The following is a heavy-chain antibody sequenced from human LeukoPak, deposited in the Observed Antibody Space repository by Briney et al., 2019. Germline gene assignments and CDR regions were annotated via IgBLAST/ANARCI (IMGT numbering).Heavy chain of an antibody. D-gene: IGHD3-9*01. J-gene: IGHJ4*02. CDR2: IKQDGSEK. V-gene: IGHV3-7*01. CDR3: ARVGTYYDILTGYSPFDY. Sequence: GGSLRLSCAASGFTFSSYSMNWVRQAPGKGLEWVANIKQDGSEKYYVDSVKGRFTISRDNAKNSLYLQMNSLRAKDTAVYYCARVGTYYDILTGYSPFDYWGQGTLVTVSS. CDR1: GFTFSSYS.